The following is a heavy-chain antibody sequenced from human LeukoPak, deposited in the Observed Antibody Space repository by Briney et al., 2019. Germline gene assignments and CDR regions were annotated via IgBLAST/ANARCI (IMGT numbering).Heavy chain of an antibody. CDR2: MNPNSGNT. J-gene: IGHJ4*02. CDR1: GYTFTNYD. D-gene: IGHD2-2*01. Sequence: ASVKVSCKASGYTFTNYDINWVRQATGQGLEWMGWMNPNSGNTGYAQKFQGRVTITRNTSISTAYMELSSLRSEDTAVYYCARIDCSSASCFWSYWGQGTLVTVSS. V-gene: IGHV1-8*03. CDR3: ARIDCSSASCFWSY.